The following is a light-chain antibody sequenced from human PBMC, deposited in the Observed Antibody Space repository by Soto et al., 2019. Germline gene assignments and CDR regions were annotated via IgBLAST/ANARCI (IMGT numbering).Light chain of an antibody. CDR1: TSNIGKNS. CDR3: AAWDDNLNAYV. CDR2: TNT. V-gene: IGLV1-44*01. Sequence: QSVLTQPPSASGTPGQTITISCSGSTSNIGKNSVSWYQQLPGTAPKLLIYTNTQRPLGVPVRFSGSKSGTSASLAISGLQSDDEADYYCAAWDDNLNAYVFGSGTKLTVL. J-gene: IGLJ1*01.